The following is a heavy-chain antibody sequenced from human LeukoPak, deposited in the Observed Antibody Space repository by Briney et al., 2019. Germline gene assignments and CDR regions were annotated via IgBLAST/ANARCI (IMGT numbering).Heavy chain of an antibody. CDR2: ISWNSGSR. D-gene: IGHD6-13*01. J-gene: IGHJ4*02. V-gene: IGHV3-9*01. Sequence: PGRSLRLSCAASGFTFDDFAMHWVRQAPGKGLEWVSGISWNSGSRGYADSVKGRFTISRDNAKNSLYLQMNSLRAEDTAVYYCARIMTQQMVFDYWGQGTLVTVSS. CDR1: GFTFDDFA. CDR3: ARIMTQQMVFDY.